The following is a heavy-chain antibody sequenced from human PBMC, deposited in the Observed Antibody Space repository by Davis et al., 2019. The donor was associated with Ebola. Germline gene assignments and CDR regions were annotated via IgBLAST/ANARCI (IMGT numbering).Heavy chain of an antibody. CDR3: ARGVSSWPVDY. CDR2: INHSGST. J-gene: IGHJ4*02. Sequence: SETLSLTCAVYGGSFSGYYWSWIRQPPGKGLEWIGEINHSGSTYYNPSLKSRVTISVDTSKNQFSLKLSSVTAADTAVYYCARGVSSWPVDYWGQGTLVTVSS. CDR1: GGSFSGYY. D-gene: IGHD6-13*01. V-gene: IGHV4-34*09.